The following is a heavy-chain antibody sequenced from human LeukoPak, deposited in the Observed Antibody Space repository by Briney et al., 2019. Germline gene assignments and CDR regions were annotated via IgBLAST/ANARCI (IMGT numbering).Heavy chain of an antibody. V-gene: IGHV4-59*01. CDR3: ARFNTYYYDSSGYNNWFDP. CDR2: IYYSGST. J-gene: IGHJ5*02. CDR1: GGSISSYY. D-gene: IGHD3-22*01. Sequence: SATLSLTCTVSGGSISSYYWSWIRQPPGKGLEWIGYIYYSGSTNYNPSLKSRVTISVDTSKNQFSLKLSSVTAADTAVYYCARFNTYYYDSSGYNNWFDPWGQGTLVTVSS.